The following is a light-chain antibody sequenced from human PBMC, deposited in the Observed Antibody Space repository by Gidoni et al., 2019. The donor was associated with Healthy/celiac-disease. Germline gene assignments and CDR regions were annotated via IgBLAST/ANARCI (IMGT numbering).Light chain of an antibody. CDR2: GAS. J-gene: IGKJ4*01. CDR1: QRVSSN. CDR3: QQYNNWPLT. Sequence: EIVMTQSPATLSASPGERATLSCRASQRVSSNLAWYQQKPGQAPRLLIYGASTRATGIPARFSGSGSGTVFTLTISSLQSEDFAVYYCQQYNNWPLTFGGGTKVEIK. V-gene: IGKV3-15*01.